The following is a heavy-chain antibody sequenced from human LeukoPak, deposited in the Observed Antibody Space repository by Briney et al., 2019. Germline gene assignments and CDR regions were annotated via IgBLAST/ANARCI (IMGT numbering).Heavy chain of an antibody. D-gene: IGHD3-10*01. V-gene: IGHV4-34*01. Sequence: SETLSLTCAVYGGSFSGYYWSWIRQPPGKGLEWIGEINHSGSTNYNPSLKSRVTISVDTSKNQFSLKLSPVTAADTAVYYCARGPTLRITMVRGVLSFDYWGQGTLVTVSS. J-gene: IGHJ4*02. CDR3: ARGPTLRITMVRGVLSFDY. CDR1: GGSFSGYY. CDR2: INHSGST.